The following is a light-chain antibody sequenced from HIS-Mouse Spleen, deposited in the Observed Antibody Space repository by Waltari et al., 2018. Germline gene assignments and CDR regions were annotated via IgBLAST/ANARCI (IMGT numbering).Light chain of an antibody. CDR1: QSVLYSSNNKNY. CDR3: QQYYSTPPLT. V-gene: IGKV4-1*01. Sequence: DIVMTQSPDSLAVSLGERATINCKYSQSVLYSSNNKNYLAWYQQKPGQPPKLLIYWASTRESGFPARFSGSGSGTDFTLTISSLQAEDVAVYYCQQYYSTPPLTFGGGTKVEIK. J-gene: IGKJ4*01. CDR2: WAS.